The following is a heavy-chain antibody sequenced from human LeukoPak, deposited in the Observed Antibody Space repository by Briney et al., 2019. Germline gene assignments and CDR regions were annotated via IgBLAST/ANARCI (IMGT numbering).Heavy chain of an antibody. Sequence: SVKGRFTISRDNAKNSGYLQMNSLRAEDTAVYYCAREEGLNNWNYYMDVWGKGTTVTVSS. D-gene: IGHD1-20*01. CDR3: AREEGLNNWNYYMDV. V-gene: IGHV3-21*01. J-gene: IGHJ6*03.